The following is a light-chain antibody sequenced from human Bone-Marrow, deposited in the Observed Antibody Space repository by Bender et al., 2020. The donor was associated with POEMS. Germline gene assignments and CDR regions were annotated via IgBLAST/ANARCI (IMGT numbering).Light chain of an antibody. J-gene: IGLJ1*01. CDR2: KDT. CDR1: AMPDQF. CDR3: QSADREGTYVV. Sequence: SYELTQSSSVSVSPGQTATITCSGDAMPDQFVYWYQQKTGQAAVVVIFKDTERPSGIPERFSGSSSGTTVALTITGVQAEDEADYYCQSADREGTYVVFGPGTRLTVL. V-gene: IGLV3-25*03.